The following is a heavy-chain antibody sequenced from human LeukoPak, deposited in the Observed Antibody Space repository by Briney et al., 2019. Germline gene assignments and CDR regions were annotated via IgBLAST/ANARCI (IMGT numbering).Heavy chain of an antibody. CDR3: ARADYDILTGPHGYFDY. D-gene: IGHD3-9*01. CDR2: IYYSGST. Sequence: SETLSLTCTVSGGSISSGGYYWSWIRQHPGKGLEWTGYIYYSGSTYYNPSLKSRVTISVDTSKNQFSLKLSSVTAADTAVYYCARADYDILTGPHGYFDYWGQGTLVTVSS. CDR1: GGSISSGGYY. J-gene: IGHJ4*02. V-gene: IGHV4-31*03.